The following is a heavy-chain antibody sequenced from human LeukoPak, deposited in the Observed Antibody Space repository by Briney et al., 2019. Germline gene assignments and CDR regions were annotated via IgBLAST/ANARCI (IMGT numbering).Heavy chain of an antibody. CDR1: GYSISSGYY. CDR3: ASSLIVVVPAAIHPIDY. D-gene: IGHD2-2*02. V-gene: IGHV4-38-2*01. J-gene: IGHJ4*02. CDR2: IYYSGST. Sequence: KPSETLSLTCAVSGYSISSGYYWGWIRQPPGKGLEWIGYIYYSGSTYYNPSLKSRVTISVDTSKNQFSLKLSSVTAADTAVYYCASSLIVVVPAAIHPIDYWGQGTLVTVSS.